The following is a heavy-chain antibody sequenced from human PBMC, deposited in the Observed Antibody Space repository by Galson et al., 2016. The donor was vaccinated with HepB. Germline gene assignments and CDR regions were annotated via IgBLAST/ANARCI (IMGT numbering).Heavy chain of an antibody. CDR3: AKRHEYCPPVGCSVDY. D-gene: IGHD2/OR15-2a*01. CDR1: GFTFSQRG. J-gene: IGHJ4*02. CDR2: DSMDGRRK. Sequence: SLRLSCAASGFTFSQRGMHWVRQAPGKGLEWVAADSMDGRRKFYADSVKGRLTISRDNSNNMLFLQMSSLRVDDTAVYYCAKRHEYCPPVGCSVDYWGQGTLVSVSS. V-gene: IGHV3-30*18.